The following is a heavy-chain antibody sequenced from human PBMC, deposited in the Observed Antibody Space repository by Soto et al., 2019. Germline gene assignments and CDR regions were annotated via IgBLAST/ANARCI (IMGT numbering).Heavy chain of an antibody. D-gene: IGHD6-13*01. CDR2: IYPGDSDT. CDR1: GYSFTSYW. V-gene: IGHV5-51*01. J-gene: IGHJ6*04. Sequence: GESLKISCKGSGYSFTSYWIGWVRQMPGKGLEWMGIIYPGDSDTRYSPSFQGQVTISADKSISTAYLQWSSLKASDTAMYYCARSAAAGKKYYRMDVWGKGTTVTV. CDR3: ARSAAAGKKYYRMDV.